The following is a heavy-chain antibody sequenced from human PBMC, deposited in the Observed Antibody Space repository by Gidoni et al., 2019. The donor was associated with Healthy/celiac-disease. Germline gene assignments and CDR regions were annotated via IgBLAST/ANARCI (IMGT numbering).Heavy chain of an antibody. J-gene: IGHJ3*02. D-gene: IGHD3-10*01. CDR2: ISSSGSTI. V-gene: IGHV3-48*03. CDR1: GFTFSSYE. Sequence: EVQLVESGGGLVQPGGSLRLSCAASGFTFSSYEMNWVRQAPGKGLEWVSYISSSGSTIYYADSVKGRFTISRDNAKNSLYLQMNSLRAEDTAVYYCAREFYYGSGITDAFDIWGQGTMVTVSS. CDR3: AREFYYGSGITDAFDI.